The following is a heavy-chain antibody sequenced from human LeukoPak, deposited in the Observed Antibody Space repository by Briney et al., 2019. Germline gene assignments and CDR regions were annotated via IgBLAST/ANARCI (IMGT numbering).Heavy chain of an antibody. CDR2: IYHSGST. CDR3: ARDQVVGATWSSYGMDV. D-gene: IGHD1-26*01. J-gene: IGHJ6*02. Sequence: SETLSLTCAVSGGSISSSNWWSWVRPPPGKGLEWIGEIYHSGSTNYNPSLKSRVTISVDKSKNQFSLKLSSVTAADTAVYYCARDQVVGATWSSYGMDVWGQGTTVTVSS. V-gene: IGHV4-4*02. CDR1: GGSISSSNW.